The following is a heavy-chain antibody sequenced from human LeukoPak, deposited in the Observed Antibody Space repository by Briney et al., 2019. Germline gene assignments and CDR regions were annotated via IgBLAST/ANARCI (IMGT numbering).Heavy chain of an antibody. CDR1: GGSISSFY. CDR3: ARGVDSSWFDP. CDR2: IYTSGST. V-gene: IGHV4-4*09. J-gene: IGHJ5*02. Sequence: SETLSLTCTVSGGSISSFYWSWIRQPPGKGLEWIGYIYTSGSTNYNPSLKSRVTISVDTSKNQFSLKLSSVTAADTAVYYCARGVDSSWFDPWGQGTLVTVSS. D-gene: IGHD3-9*01.